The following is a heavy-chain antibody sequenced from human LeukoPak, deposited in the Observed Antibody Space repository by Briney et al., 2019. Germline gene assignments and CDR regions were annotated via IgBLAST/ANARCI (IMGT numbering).Heavy chain of an antibody. CDR3: ASEERWLHQGFDY. D-gene: IGHD5-24*01. J-gene: IGHJ4*02. CDR1: GGTFSSYA. V-gene: IGHV1-69*04. CDR2: IIPILGIA. Sequence: GASVKVSCKASGGTFSSYAISWVRQAPGQGLEWMGRIIPILGIANYAQKFQGRVTITADESTSTAYMELSSLRSEDTAVYYCASEERWLHQGFDYWGQGTLVTVSS.